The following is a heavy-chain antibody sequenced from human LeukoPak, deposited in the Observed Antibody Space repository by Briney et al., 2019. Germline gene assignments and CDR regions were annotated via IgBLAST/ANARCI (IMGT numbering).Heavy chain of an antibody. D-gene: IGHD1-26*01. CDR2: IGTRSNPI. CDR3: AREARGSGRDFDY. Sequence: PGGSLRLSCAASGFSFSDVYMSWIRQAPGMGLEWISYIGTRSNPIYYADSVKGRFTIYRDDAKNSLYLQMNSLRDEDTAVYFCAREARGSGRDFDYWGQGILVTVSS. J-gene: IGHJ4*02. CDR1: GFSFSDVY. V-gene: IGHV3-11*01.